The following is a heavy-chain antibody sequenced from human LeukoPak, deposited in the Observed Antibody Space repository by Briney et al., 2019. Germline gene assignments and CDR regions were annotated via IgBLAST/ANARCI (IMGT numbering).Heavy chain of an antibody. CDR2: IIPIFGTA. CDR3: ARAMIVVVPDAFDI. V-gene: IGHV1-69*13. CDR1: GGTFSSYA. J-gene: IGHJ3*02. D-gene: IGHD3-22*01. Sequence: SVKVSCKASGGTFSSYAISWVRQAPGQGLEWMGGIIPIFGTANYAQKFQGRVTITADESTSTAYMELSSLRSEDTAAYYCARAMIVVVPDAFDIWGQGTMVTVSS.